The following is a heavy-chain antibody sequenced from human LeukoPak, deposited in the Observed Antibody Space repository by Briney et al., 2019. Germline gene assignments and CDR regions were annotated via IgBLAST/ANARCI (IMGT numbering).Heavy chain of an antibody. CDR3: ARGRSVVIAAARWSDFDY. D-gene: IGHD2-2*01. CDR2: ISYDGSNK. Sequence: GGSLRLSCAASGFTFSSYGMHWVRQAPGKGLEWVAVISYDGSNKYYADSVKGRLTISRDNSKNTLYLQMNSLRAEDTAVYYCARGRSVVIAAARWSDFDYWAQGTQVTVSS. CDR1: GFTFSSYG. J-gene: IGHJ4*02. V-gene: IGHV3-30*03.